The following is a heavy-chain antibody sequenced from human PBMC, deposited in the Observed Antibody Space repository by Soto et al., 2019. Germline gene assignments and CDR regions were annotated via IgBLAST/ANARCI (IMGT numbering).Heavy chain of an antibody. CDR1: GGSISSYC. Sequence: SETLSLTCTVSGGSISSYCWSWIRQPPGKGLEWIGYIYYSGSTNYNPSLKSRVTISVDTSKNQFSLKLSSVTAADTAVYYCARGSFLEWSEQASFDPWGQGTLVTVSS. CDR2: IYYSGST. J-gene: IGHJ5*02. D-gene: IGHD3-3*01. V-gene: IGHV4-59*01. CDR3: ARGSFLEWSEQASFDP.